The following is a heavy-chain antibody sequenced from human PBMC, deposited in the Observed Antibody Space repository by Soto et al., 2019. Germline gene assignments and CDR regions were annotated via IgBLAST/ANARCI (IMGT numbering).Heavy chain of an antibody. D-gene: IGHD1-26*01. J-gene: IGHJ5*02. CDR1: GDSVSSDSYF. CDR3: ARIVVGATVDL. Sequence: SETLSLTCSVSGDSVSSDSYFWTWIRQPPGKGLEWIAYISYTGNTNYNPSLKSRVTISVDTSRNQFSLTLTSVTAADTAVYFCARIVVGATVDLWGQGSLVTVSS. CDR2: ISYTGNT. V-gene: IGHV4-61*01.